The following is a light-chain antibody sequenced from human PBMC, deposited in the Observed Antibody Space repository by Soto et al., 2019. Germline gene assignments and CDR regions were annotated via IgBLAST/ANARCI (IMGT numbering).Light chain of an antibody. J-gene: IGKJ4*01. CDR3: PQRSNWPPVT. Sequence: EIVLTQSPATLSLSPGERATLSCRASQSVSSYLAWYQQKPGQAPRLLIYDASNRATGIPARFSGSGSGTGFTLTISSLEPEDFAIYYCPQRSNWPPVTFGGGTKVEIK. V-gene: IGKV3-11*01. CDR2: DAS. CDR1: QSVSSY.